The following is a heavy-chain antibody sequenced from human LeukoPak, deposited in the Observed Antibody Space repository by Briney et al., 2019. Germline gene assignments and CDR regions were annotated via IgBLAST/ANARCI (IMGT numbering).Heavy chain of an antibody. CDR3: ARCTTGRTFGSLREIKRSREIDY. CDR2: ISISSSNI. J-gene: IGHJ4*02. V-gene: IGHV3-21*01. Sequence: GGSLRLSCAASVFTFTSYSMNWVRQPPRKGLEWVSSISISSSNIYYADALKGRFTISRDNAKNSLYLQMNSLRVEDTAVYYCARCTTGRTFGSLREIKRSREIDYWGQGTLVTVSS. CDR1: VFTFTSYS. D-gene: IGHD1-1*01.